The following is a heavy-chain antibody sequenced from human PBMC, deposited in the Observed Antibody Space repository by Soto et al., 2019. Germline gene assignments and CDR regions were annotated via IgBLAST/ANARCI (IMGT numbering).Heavy chain of an antibody. CDR3: AGERYCSGGSCYSPNYYYYGMDV. J-gene: IGHJ6*02. Sequence: SVKVSCKASGGTFSSYAISWVRQAPGQGLEWMGGIIPIFGTANYAQKFQGRVTITADESTSTAYMELSSLRSEDTAVYYCAGERYCSGGSCYSPNYYYYGMDVWG. V-gene: IGHV1-69*13. CDR2: IIPIFGTA. D-gene: IGHD2-15*01. CDR1: GGTFSSYA.